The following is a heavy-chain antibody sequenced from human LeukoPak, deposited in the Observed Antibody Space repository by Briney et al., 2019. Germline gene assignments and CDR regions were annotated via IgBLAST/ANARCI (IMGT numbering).Heavy chain of an antibody. J-gene: IGHJ4*02. D-gene: IGHD5-12*01. CDR2: ISSSSSYI. Sequence: GGSLRLSCAASGFTFSSYAMSWVRQAPGKGLEWVSSISSSSSYIYYADSVKGRFTISRDNAKNSLYLQMNSLRAEDTAVYYCARDMDVDIVATSTLDYWGQGTLVTVSS. CDR3: ARDMDVDIVATSTLDY. V-gene: IGHV3-21*01. CDR1: GFTFSSYA.